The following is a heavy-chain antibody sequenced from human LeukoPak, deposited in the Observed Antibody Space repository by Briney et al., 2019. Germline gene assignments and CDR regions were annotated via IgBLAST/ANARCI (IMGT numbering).Heavy chain of an antibody. D-gene: IGHD3-9*01. V-gene: IGHV3-7*03. Sequence: PGGSVRLSCAASGFTFNNAWMSWVRQAPGKGLEWVANIKQDGSEKYYVDSVKGRFTISRDNAKNSLYLQMNSLRAEDTAVYYCASTEYYDILTGYPHDAFDIWGQGTMVTVSS. CDR2: IKQDGSEK. J-gene: IGHJ3*02. CDR3: ASTEYYDILTGYPHDAFDI. CDR1: GFTFNNAW.